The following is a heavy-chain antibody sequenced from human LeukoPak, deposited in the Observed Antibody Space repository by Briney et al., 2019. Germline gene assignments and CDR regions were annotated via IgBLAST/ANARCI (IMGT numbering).Heavy chain of an antibody. CDR2: IYYSGST. J-gene: IGHJ4*02. V-gene: IGHV4-39*01. CDR3: ARQPGRSRWGIAAAGTFDY. Sequence: PSETLSLTCTVSGGSISSSSYYWGWIRQPPGKGLEWIRSIYYSGSTYYNPSLKSRVTISVDTSKNQFSLKLSSVTAADTAVYYCARQPGRSRWGIAAAGTFDYWGQGTLVTVSS. D-gene: IGHD6-13*01. CDR1: GGSISSSSYY.